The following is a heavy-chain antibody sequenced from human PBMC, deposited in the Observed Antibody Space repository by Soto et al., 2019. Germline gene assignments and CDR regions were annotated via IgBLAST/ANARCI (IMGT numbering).Heavy chain of an antibody. D-gene: IGHD3-10*01. CDR1: GGSFSDYY. J-gene: IGHJ5*02. CDR3: AKDGRYYASGKFGWFDP. CDR2: INHSGST. Sequence: QVQLQQWGAGLLKPSETLSLTCAVYGGSFSDYYWSWVRQPPGKGLEWIGEINHSGSTNYNPSLKSRVTTSVNTSKNQFCVKLCSANVADTAVYYCAKDGRYYASGKFGWFDPSGQGTLVTVST. V-gene: IGHV4-34*01.